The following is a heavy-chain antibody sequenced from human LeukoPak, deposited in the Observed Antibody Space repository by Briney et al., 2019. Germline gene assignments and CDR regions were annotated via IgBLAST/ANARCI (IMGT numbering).Heavy chain of an antibody. CDR1: GGSISSYY. D-gene: IGHD5/OR15-5a*01. CDR3: ARDLVSASWFDP. J-gene: IGHJ5*02. Sequence: SETLSLTCTVSGGSISSYYGSWIRQPAGKGLEWIGRIYTSGSTNYNPSLKSRVTMSVDTSKNQFSLKLSSVTAADTAVYYCARDLVSASWFDPWGQGTLVTVSS. V-gene: IGHV4-4*07. CDR2: IYTSGST.